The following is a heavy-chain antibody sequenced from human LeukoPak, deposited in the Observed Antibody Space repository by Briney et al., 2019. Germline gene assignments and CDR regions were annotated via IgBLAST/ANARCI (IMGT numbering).Heavy chain of an antibody. V-gene: IGHV3-48*02. Sequence: GGSLSLPCAASGFILSSFSMNWARHAPGRGLEWVSYFSTSSGTISYAESVKGRFTISRDDAKSSLYLQMNSLRDEDTAVYYCARDADFGFDYWGQGTLVTVSS. D-gene: IGHD3-10*01. CDR3: ARDADFGFDY. CDR1: GFILSSFS. J-gene: IGHJ4*02. CDR2: FSTSSGTI.